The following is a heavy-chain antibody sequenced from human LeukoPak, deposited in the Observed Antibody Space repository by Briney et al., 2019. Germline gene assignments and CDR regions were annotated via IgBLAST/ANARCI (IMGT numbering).Heavy chain of an antibody. CDR2: ISGSGGST. CDR3: TKFVSSSSWLIDS. D-gene: IGHD6-13*01. J-gene: IGHJ4*02. V-gene: IGHV3-23*01. Sequence: GGSLRLSCAASGFTFSSYAMSWVRQAPGKGLEWVSAISGSGGSTYYADSMKGRFTISRDNSKNTLYLQMNSLRDEDTAVYYCTKFVSSSSWLIDSWGQGTLVTVSS. CDR1: GFTFSSYA.